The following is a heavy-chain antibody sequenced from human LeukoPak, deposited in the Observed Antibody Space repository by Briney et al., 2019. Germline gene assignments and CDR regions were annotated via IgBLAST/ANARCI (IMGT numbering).Heavy chain of an antibody. CDR2: INHSGST. D-gene: IGHD4-23*01. Sequence: SETLSLTCAVYGGSFSGYYWSWIRQPPGKGLAWIGEINHSGSTNYNPSLKSRVTISVDTSKNQFSLKLSSVTAADTAVYYCARDGVTTVVTPGAFDIWGQGTMVTVSS. J-gene: IGHJ3*02. CDR3: ARDGVTTVVTPGAFDI. V-gene: IGHV4-34*01. CDR1: GGSFSGYY.